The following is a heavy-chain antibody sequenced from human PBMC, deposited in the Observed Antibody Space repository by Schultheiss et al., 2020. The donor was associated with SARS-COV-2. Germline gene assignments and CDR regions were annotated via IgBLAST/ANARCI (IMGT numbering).Heavy chain of an antibody. CDR1: GFTFDDYG. Sequence: GGSLRLSCAASGFTFDDYGMSWVRQAPGKGLEWVSGINWNGGSTGYADSVKGRFTISRDNAKNSLYLQMNSLRAEDTALYYCARDGSDDFWSGYPLPFNGFDPWGQGTLVTVSS. V-gene: IGHV3-20*04. CDR2: INWNGGST. J-gene: IGHJ5*02. CDR3: ARDGSDDFWSGYPLPFNGFDP. D-gene: IGHD3-3*01.